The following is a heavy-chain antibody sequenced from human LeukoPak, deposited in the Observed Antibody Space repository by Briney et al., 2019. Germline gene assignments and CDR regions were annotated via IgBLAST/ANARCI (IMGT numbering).Heavy chain of an antibody. CDR1: GYTFTSYY. D-gene: IGHD3-3*01. J-gene: IGHJ3*02. CDR3: ARMRRYDFWTGAFDI. CDR2: INPSGGST. Sequence: ASVKVSCKASGYTFTSYYMHWVRQAPGQGLEWMGIINPSGGSTSYAQKLQGRVTMTTDTSTSTAYMELRSLRSDDTAVYYCARMRRYDFWTGAFDIWGQGTMVTVSS. V-gene: IGHV1-46*01.